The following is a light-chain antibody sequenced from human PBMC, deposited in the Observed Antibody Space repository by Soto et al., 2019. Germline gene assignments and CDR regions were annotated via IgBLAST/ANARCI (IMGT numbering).Light chain of an antibody. CDR3: QQSSNIPWT. CDR1: QSVSSK. V-gene: IGKV3-15*01. J-gene: IGKJ1*01. CDR2: GAS. Sequence: EIVMTQSPATLSVSPGERATLSCRASQSVSSKLSWYQQKPGQAPRLLIYGASTRATGIPARFSGSGSGTEFTLSISSLQREDFATYFCQQSSNIPWTFGQGTKVDIK.